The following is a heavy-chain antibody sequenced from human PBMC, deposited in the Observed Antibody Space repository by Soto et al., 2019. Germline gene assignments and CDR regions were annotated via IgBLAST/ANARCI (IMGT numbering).Heavy chain of an antibody. CDR2: INHSGST. Sequence: PSETLSLTCAVYGGSFSGYYWRWIRQPPGKGLEWIGEINHSGSTNYNPSLKSRVTISVDTSKNQFSLKLSSVTAADTAVYYCARGASGYYDSSGYYSPYYFDYWGQGTLVTVSS. CDR1: GGSFSGYY. D-gene: IGHD3-22*01. V-gene: IGHV4-34*01. J-gene: IGHJ4*02. CDR3: ARGASGYYDSSGYYSPYYFDY.